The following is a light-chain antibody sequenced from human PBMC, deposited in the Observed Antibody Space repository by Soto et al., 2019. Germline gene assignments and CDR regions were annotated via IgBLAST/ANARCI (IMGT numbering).Light chain of an antibody. V-gene: IGKV3-20*01. CDR2: GTS. J-gene: IGKJ2*01. CDR3: QQFKNYPRT. Sequence: EIVLTQSPGTLSLSPGERATLSCRASQSVSRNYLAWYQQKPGQGPRLLIYGTSSRATGIPDRFSGSGSGTDFTLSISGLEPEDFATYYCQQFKNYPRTFGQGTKLEIK. CDR1: QSVSRNY.